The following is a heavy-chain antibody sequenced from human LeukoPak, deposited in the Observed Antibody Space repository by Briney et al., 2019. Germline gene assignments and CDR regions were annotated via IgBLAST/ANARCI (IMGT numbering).Heavy chain of an antibody. CDR3: ARDGGYSGYRPDY. D-gene: IGHD5-12*01. Sequence: GRSLRLSCAASGFTFSSYGMHWVRQAPGKGLEWVAVIWYDGGNKHYADSVKGRFTISRDNSKNTLYLQMNSLRAEDTAVYYCARDGGYSGYRPDYWGQGTLVTVSS. V-gene: IGHV3-33*01. CDR1: GFTFSSYG. CDR2: IWYDGGNK. J-gene: IGHJ4*02.